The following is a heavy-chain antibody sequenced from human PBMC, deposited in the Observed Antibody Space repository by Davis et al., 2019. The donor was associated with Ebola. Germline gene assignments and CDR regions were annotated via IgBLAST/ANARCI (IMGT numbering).Heavy chain of an antibody. Sequence: PGGSLRLSCAASGFTFSSYWMHWVRQAPGKGLVWVSRINSDGSSTSYADSVKGRFTISRDNAKNSLYLQMNSLRAEDTAVYYCARDSRRIAVAGDFDYWGQGTLVTVSS. J-gene: IGHJ4*02. CDR2: INSDGSST. D-gene: IGHD6-19*01. V-gene: IGHV3-74*01. CDR3: ARDSRRIAVAGDFDY. CDR1: GFTFSSYW.